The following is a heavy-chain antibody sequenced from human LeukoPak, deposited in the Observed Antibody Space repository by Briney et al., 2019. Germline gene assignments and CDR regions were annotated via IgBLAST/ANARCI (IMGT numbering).Heavy chain of an antibody. CDR2: ISYDGSKK. V-gene: IGHV3-30*18. J-gene: IGHJ4*02. CDR1: GFTFSSYG. Sequence: PGGSLRLSCTASGFTFSSYGMHWVRQAPGKGLEWVAVISYDGSKKYYADSVKGRFTISRDNSKNTLYLQMDSLRAEDTAVYYCAKDPLTSTGYFDYWGQGTLVTVSS. D-gene: IGHD2-8*02. CDR3: AKDPLTSTGYFDY.